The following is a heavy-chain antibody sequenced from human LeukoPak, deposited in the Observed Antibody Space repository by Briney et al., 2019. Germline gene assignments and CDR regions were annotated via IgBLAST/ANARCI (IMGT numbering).Heavy chain of an antibody. CDR1: GYTFTSYY. CDR3: ARDDCSGGRCYYDY. J-gene: IGHJ4*02. D-gene: IGHD2-15*01. V-gene: IGHV1-46*01. CDR2: INPSGGST. Sequence: ASVKVSCKASGYTFTSYYMHWVRQAPGQGLEWMGIINPSGGSTSYAQKLQGRVTMTTDTSTSTAYMELRSLRSDDTAVYYCARDDCSGGRCYYDYWGQGTLVTVSS.